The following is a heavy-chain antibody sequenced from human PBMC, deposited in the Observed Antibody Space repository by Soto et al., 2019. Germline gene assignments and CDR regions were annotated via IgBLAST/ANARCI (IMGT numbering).Heavy chain of an antibody. CDR3: ARRYGGGFDY. CDR2: IYSSGST. CDR1: GGSISSYY. Sequence: QVQLLESGPGLVKPSETLSLTCTVSGGSISSYYWSWIRQPPGKGLEWIVYIYSSGSTNYNPSLKSRVTISVDTSKNQFSLKLSSVTAADTAVYYCARRYGGGFDYWGQGTLVTVSS. J-gene: IGHJ4*02. D-gene: IGHD3-10*01. V-gene: IGHV4-59*08.